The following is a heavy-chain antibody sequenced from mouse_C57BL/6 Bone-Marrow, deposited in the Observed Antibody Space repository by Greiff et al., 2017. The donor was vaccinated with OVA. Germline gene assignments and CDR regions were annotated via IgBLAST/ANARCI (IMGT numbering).Heavy chain of an antibody. V-gene: IGHV7-3*01. CDR2: IRNTANGYTT. CDR1: GFTFTDYY. CDR3: ARALLWLRRYAKGD. J-gene: IGHJ4*01. Sequence: DVQLVESGGGLVQPGGSLSLSCAASGFTFTDYYMSWVRQPPGKALEWLGFIRNTANGYTTEYSAYVKGRFTIYKDHSQSILDLQMNALWAEDRSTYYRARALLWLRRYAKGDWGQGPSVTFA. D-gene: IGHD2-2*01.